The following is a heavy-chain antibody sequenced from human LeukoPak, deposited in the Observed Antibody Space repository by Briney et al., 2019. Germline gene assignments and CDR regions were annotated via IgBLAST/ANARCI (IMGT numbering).Heavy chain of an antibody. D-gene: IGHD5-18*01. V-gene: IGHV4-34*01. J-gene: IGHJ4*02. CDR1: GGSFSGYY. Sequence: SETLSLTCAVYGGSFSGYYWSWIRQPPGKGLEWIGEINHSGSTNYNPSLKSRVTISVDTSKNQFSQKLSSVTAADTAVYYCARGRGYSYGFYFDYWGQGTLVTVSS. CDR2: INHSGST. CDR3: ARGRGYSYGFYFDY.